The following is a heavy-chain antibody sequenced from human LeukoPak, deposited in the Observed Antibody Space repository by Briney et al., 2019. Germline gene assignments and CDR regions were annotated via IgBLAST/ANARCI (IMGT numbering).Heavy chain of an antibody. V-gene: IGHV1-2*02. CDR1: GYTFTGYH. CDR3: ARDWGDTMIRGVVYQFVY. J-gene: IGHJ4*02. Sequence: ASVKVSCKASGYTFTGYHIHWVRQAPGQGPEWMAWINPNSGGTKYAQKFQDRVTMTRDTSISTAYMELSSLTSDDTAVYYCARDWGDTMIRGVVYQFVYWGQGTLVTVSS. D-gene: IGHD3-10*01. CDR2: INPNSGGT.